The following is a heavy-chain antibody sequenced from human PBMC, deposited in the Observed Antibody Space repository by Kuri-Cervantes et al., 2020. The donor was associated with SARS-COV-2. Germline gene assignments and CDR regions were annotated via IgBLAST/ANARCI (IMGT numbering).Heavy chain of an antibody. CDR3: ARDVAAITTFGVPET. J-gene: IGHJ3*01. CDR2: IWYGGSTK. D-gene: IGHD3-3*01. CDR1: GFTFSSYG. V-gene: IGHV3-33*08. Sequence: GGSLRLSCAASGFTFSSYGMHWVRQAPGKGLEWVAVIWYGGSTKFYSDSVRGRFIISRDDSKNTLYLQMNSLRAEDTAVYYCARDVAAITTFGVPETWGQGTMVTVSS.